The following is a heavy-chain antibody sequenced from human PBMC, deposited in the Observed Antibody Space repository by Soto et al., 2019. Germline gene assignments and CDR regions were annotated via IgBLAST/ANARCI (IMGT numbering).Heavy chain of an antibody. J-gene: IGHJ5*02. D-gene: IGHD1-26*01. CDR1: GYTFTSYG. V-gene: IGHV1-18*01. CDR3: ARGSVGATRPSRYNWFDP. CDR2: ISAYNGNT. Sequence: ASVKVSCKASGYTFTSYGISWVRQAPGQGLAWMGWISAYNGNTNYAQKLQGRVTITTDTSTSTAYMELSSLRSEDTAVYYCARGSVGATRPSRYNWFDPWGQGTLVTVSS.